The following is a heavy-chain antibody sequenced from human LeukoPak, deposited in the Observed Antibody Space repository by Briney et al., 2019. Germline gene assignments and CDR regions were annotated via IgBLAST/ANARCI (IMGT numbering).Heavy chain of an antibody. CDR1: GFTFSSYG. Sequence: GGSLRLSCAASGFTFSSYGMHWVRQAPGKGLEWVAFIRYDGSNKYYADSVKGRFTISRGNSKNTLYLQMNSLRAEDTAVYYCAKDADYYDSSGHRPPIDYWGQGTLVTVSS. V-gene: IGHV3-30*02. CDR2: IRYDGSNK. D-gene: IGHD3-22*01. J-gene: IGHJ4*02. CDR3: AKDADYYDSSGHRPPIDY.